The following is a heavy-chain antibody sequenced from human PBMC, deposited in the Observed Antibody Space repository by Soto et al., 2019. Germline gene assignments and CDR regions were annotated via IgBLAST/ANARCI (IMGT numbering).Heavy chain of an antibody. J-gene: IGHJ3*02. CDR1: GFTFSDYY. Sequence: QVQMAESGGGLVKPGGSLRLSCAVSGFTFSDYYMSWIRQAPGKGLEWISYISTGSIYTNYADSVKGRFTISRDNAKNSLYLQMNSLRAEDTAVYYCARTEYHGAFDIWGQGTMVRVSS. V-gene: IGHV3-11*05. CDR2: ISTGSIYT. D-gene: IGHD2-2*01. CDR3: ARTEYHGAFDI.